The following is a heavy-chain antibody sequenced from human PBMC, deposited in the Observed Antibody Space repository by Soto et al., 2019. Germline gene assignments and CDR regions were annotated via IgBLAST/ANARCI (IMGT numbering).Heavy chain of an antibody. V-gene: IGHV6-1*01. Sequence: PSQTLSLTCAISGDSVSSNSASWSWIRQSPSRGLEWLGRSYYRSKWYSDYAVSVKSRIPINPDTSKNQFPLQLNSVTPEDTAVYYCARSGRAVWYFAYGGQETLVPVP. CDR3: ARSGRAVWYFAY. D-gene: IGHD2-21*01. J-gene: IGHJ4*02. CDR2: SYYRSKWYS. CDR1: GDSVSSNSAS.